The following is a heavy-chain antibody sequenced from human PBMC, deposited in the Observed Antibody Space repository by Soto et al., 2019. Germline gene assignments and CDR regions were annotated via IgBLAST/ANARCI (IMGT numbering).Heavy chain of an antibody. J-gene: IGHJ2*01. CDR1: GFDFYGYA. CDR2: INNGGGGGR. Sequence: EVQLLASGGGLVQPGGSLTLSCASSGFDFYGYAVSWVRQAPGKWLERVSTINNGGGGGRYYADSVRGRFSISRDNSKTTLYLQMNSLRAEDTAIYYRAKGRGGQQPNWYFDFWGRGTLVTVSS. CDR3: AKGRGGQQPNWYFDF. D-gene: IGHD5-18*01. V-gene: IGHV3-23*01.